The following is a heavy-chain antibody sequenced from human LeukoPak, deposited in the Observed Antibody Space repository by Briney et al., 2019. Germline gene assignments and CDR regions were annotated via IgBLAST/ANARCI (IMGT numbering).Heavy chain of an antibody. J-gene: IGHJ4*02. V-gene: IGHV1-46*01. Sequence: ASVKVSCKASGYTFTSYYMHWVRQAPGQGLEWMGIINPSGGSTSYAQKFQGRVTMTRDTSTSTVYMELSSLRSEDTAVYYCATDQVATTSFDYWGQGTLVTVSS. CDR2: INPSGGST. D-gene: IGHD5-12*01. CDR1: GYTFTSYY. CDR3: ATDQVATTSFDY.